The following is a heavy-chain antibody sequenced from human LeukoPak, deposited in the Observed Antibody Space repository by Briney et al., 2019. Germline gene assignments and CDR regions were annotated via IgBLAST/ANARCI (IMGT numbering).Heavy chain of an antibody. CDR1: GFTFDDYA. V-gene: IGHV3-9*01. CDR2: ISWNSGSI. J-gene: IGHJ5*02. Sequence: GGSLRLSCAASGFTFDDYAMHWVRQAPGKGLEWVSGISWNSGSIYYADSVRGRFTISRDNAKNSLYLQMNSLRAEDTAVYYCVRGKTTVTTWFDPWGQGTLVTVSS. CDR3: VRGKTTVTTWFDP. D-gene: IGHD4-17*01.